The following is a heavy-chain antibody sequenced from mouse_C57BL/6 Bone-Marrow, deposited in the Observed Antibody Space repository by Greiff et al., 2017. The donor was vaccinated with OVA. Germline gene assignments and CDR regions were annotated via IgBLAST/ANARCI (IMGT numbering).Heavy chain of an antibody. Sequence: QVQLQQSGAELVRPGTSVKVSCKASGYAFTNYLIEWVKQRPGQGLEWIGVINPGSGGTNYNEKFKGKATLTADKSSSTAYMQLSSLTSEDSAVYFCARRSYYSNGFAYWGQGTLVTVSA. CDR3: ARRSYYSNGFAY. V-gene: IGHV1-54*01. CDR2: INPGSGGT. CDR1: GYAFTNYL. D-gene: IGHD2-5*01. J-gene: IGHJ3*01.